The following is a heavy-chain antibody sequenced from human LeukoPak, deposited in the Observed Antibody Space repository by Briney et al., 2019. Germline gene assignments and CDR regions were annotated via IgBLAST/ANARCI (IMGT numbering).Heavy chain of an antibody. V-gene: IGHV4-4*07. Sequence: SETLSRTCTVSGGSISSYYWSWIRQPAGKGLEWIGRIYTSGSTNYNPSLKSRVTMSVDTSKNQFSLKLSSVTAADTAVYYCARVRGDSSGYYYGITIFDYWGQGTLVTVSS. CDR2: IYTSGST. J-gene: IGHJ4*02. CDR3: ARVRGDSSGYYYGITIFDY. CDR1: GGSISSYY. D-gene: IGHD3-22*01.